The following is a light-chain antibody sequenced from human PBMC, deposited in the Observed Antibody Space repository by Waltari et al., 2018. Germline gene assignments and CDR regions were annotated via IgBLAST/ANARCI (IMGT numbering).Light chain of an antibody. CDR2: DVN. Sequence: QSALTQPASVSGSPGQSITISCGGSSNDVGGYNFVSWYQQHPGKAPKFIIYDVNNRPSVISSRFSGSKSDNTASLTISDLQTEDEADYYCGSYVNTRVLFVFGSGTKVTVL. CDR1: SNDVGGYNF. V-gene: IGLV2-14*03. CDR3: GSYVNTRVLFV. J-gene: IGLJ1*01.